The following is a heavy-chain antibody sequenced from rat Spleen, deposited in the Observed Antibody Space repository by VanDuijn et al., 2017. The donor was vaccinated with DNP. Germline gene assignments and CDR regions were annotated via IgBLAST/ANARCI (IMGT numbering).Heavy chain of an antibody. D-gene: IGHD1-6*01. V-gene: IGHV5-7*01. J-gene: IGHJ2*01. CDR2: ISPSGSRP. Sequence: EVQLVQSGGGLVQPGRSLKLSCAPSGFTFSDYNMAWVRQAPKKGLEWVAAISPSGSRPYSPDSVKGRFTISRDTAKSSLYLQMNSLKSEDTATYYCTRGVYYGSSWAFDYWGHGVMVTVSS. CDR3: TRGVYYGSSWAFDY. CDR1: GFTFSDYN.